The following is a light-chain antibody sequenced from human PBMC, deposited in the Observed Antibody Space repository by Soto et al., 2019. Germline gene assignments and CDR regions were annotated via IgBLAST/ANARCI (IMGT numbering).Light chain of an antibody. Sequence: QSVLTQPPSVSGAPGQRVTISCTGSSSNIGAGYDVHWYQQLPGTAPKLLIYGNSNRPSGVPDRFSGSKSGTSASLAITGLQAVDEADYYCQSDDSSLSGYVFGTGTK. J-gene: IGLJ1*01. CDR2: GNS. V-gene: IGLV1-40*01. CDR1: SSNIGAGYD. CDR3: QSDDSSLSGYV.